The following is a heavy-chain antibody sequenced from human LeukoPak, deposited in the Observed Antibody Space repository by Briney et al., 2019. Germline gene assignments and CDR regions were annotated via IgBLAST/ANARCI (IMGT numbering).Heavy chain of an antibody. Sequence: SQTLSLTCTVSGGSVSSATYYWSWIRQPAGEGLEWIGRIYYSGSTNYNPSLKSRVTISVDTSKNQFSLKLSFVTAADTAVYYCASYGSGSYSYWGQGTLVTVSS. CDR1: GGSVSSATYY. V-gene: IGHV4-61*02. CDR2: IYYSGST. D-gene: IGHD3-10*01. CDR3: ASYGSGSYSY. J-gene: IGHJ4*02.